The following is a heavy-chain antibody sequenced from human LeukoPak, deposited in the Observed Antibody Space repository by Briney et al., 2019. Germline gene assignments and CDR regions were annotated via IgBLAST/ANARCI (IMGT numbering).Heavy chain of an antibody. V-gene: IGHV1-8*01. D-gene: IGHD1-1*01. CDR2: MNPESGNT. J-gene: IGHJ4*02. Sequence: ASVKVSCKTSGYIFRNYDINWVRQATGQGLEWMGWMNPESGNTGYARSFRGRVTMTRDTSLSTAYLELSSLTSDDTAVYYCARATPGGLHGYSFDYWGQGTVVTVFS. CDR1: GYIFRNYD. CDR3: ARATPGGLHGYSFDY.